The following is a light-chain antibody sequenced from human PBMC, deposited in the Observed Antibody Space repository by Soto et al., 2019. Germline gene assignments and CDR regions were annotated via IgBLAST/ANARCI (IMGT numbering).Light chain of an antibody. CDR1: QSVTNNY. J-gene: IGKJ1*01. V-gene: IGKV3-20*01. CDR3: QQYNYFWT. Sequence: EIVLTQSPGTLSLSPGERATLSCRASQSVTNNYLAWFQQKPGQAPRLLIYGASTRATGIPVRFSGSGSGTDFTLTISSLQSEDFAVYYCQQYNYFWTFGQGTKVEIK. CDR2: GAS.